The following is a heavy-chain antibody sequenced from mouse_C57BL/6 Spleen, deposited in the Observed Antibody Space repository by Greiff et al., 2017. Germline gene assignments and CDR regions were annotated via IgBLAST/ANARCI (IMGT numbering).Heavy chain of an antibody. J-gene: IGHJ2*01. CDR3: ARSTTVDHFDY. V-gene: IGHV1-54*01. Sequence: VQLQQSGAELVRPGTSVKVSCKASGYAFTNYLIEWVKQRPGQGLEWIGVINPGSGGTNYNEKFKGKATLTADKSSSTAYMQLSSLTSEDSAVYFCARSTTVDHFDYWGQGTTLTVSS. CDR1: GYAFTNYL. D-gene: IGHD1-1*01. CDR2: INPGSGGT.